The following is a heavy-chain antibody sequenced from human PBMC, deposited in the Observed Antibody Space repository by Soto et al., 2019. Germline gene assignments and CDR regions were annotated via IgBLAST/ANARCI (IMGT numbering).Heavy chain of an antibody. Sequence: ASVKVSCKASGCTFTDCYLHWVRQAPRQDLEWLGWLNPNSGDTKYQQKFHGRVPMTRATSTSTAYMDLSRLRFAATAVYYCAKSIGGHSSSSGYDGVDYWGQGSLVTVSS. CDR1: GCTFTDCY. V-gene: IGHV1-2*02. CDR3: AKSIGGHSSSSGYDGVDY. J-gene: IGHJ4*02. D-gene: IGHD3-22*01. CDR2: LNPNSGDT.